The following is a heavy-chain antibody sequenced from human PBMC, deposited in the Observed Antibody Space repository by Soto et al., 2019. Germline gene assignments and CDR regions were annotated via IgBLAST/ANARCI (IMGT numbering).Heavy chain of an antibody. Sequence: QVQLVQSGAEVKKPGSSVKVSCKASGGTFSSYTISWVRQAPGQGLEWMGRIIPILGIANYAQKFQGRVTIAADKSTSTAYMELSSLRSADTAVYYCARDEGSYYYGSGRPHFDYWGQGTLVTVSS. CDR1: GGTFSSYT. CDR3: ARDEGSYYYGSGRPHFDY. CDR2: IIPILGIA. V-gene: IGHV1-69*08. D-gene: IGHD3-10*01. J-gene: IGHJ4*02.